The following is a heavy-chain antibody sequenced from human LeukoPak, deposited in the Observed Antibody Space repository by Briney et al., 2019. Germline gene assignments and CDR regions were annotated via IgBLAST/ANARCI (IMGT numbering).Heavy chain of an antibody. CDR2: INHSGST. J-gene: IGHJ3*02. CDR3: ARGAPKEIQLWLRLRGVAFDI. D-gene: IGHD5-18*01. CDR1: GGSFSGYY. Sequence: KASETLSLTCAVYGGSFSGYYWSWILQPPGKGLEWVEEINHSGSTNYNPSLKRRVTISVDTSKNQFSLKLNSVTAADTAVYYCARGAPKEIQLWLRLRGVAFDIWGQGTMITVSS. V-gene: IGHV4-34*01.